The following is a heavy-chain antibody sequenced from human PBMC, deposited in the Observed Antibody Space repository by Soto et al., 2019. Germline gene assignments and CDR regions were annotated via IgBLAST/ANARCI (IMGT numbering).Heavy chain of an antibody. CDR1: GFTFSSYA. J-gene: IGHJ3*02. V-gene: IGHV3-23*01. D-gene: IGHD6-19*01. Sequence: PGGSLRLSCAASGFTFSSYAMSWFRQAPGKGLEWVSAISGSGGSTYYADSVKGRFTISRDNSKNTLYLQMNSLRAEDTAVYYCAKDRLQWLDRIDGFDIWGQGTMLTVPS. CDR3: AKDRLQWLDRIDGFDI. CDR2: ISGSGGST.